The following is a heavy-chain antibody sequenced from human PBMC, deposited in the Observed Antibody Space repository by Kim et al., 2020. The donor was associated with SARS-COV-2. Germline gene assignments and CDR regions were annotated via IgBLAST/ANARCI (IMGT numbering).Heavy chain of an antibody. CDR2: IYYSGST. CDR3: ARFLPFDI. CDR1: GGSISSSSYY. V-gene: IGHV4-39*01. Sequence: SETLSLTCTVSGGSISSSSYYWGWIRQPPGKGLEWIGSIYYSGSTYYNPSLKSRVTISVDTSKNQFSLKLSSVTAADTAVYYCARFLPFDIWGQGTMVTVSS. J-gene: IGHJ3*02.